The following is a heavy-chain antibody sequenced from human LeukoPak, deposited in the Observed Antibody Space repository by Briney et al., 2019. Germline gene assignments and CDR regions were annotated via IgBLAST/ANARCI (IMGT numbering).Heavy chain of an antibody. Sequence: TGGSLRLSCAASGFTFSGSAMHWVRQAPGKGLEWVANIIQDGSEKYYVDSVKGRFTISGDKAKNSLYLQMNSLRAEDTAVYYCTRFLLTRNTAGDWYFDLWGRGTLVTVSS. V-gene: IGHV3-7*01. CDR3: TRFLLTRNTAGDWYFDL. CDR2: IIQDGSEK. J-gene: IGHJ2*01. CDR1: GFTFSGSA. D-gene: IGHD5-18*01.